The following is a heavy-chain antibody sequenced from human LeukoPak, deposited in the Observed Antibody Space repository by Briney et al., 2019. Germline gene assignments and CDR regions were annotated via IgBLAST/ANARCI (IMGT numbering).Heavy chain of an antibody. Sequence: PSETLSLTCTVSGGSISSYYWSWIRQPPGKGLEWIGSIYYSGNTYYNPSLKSRVTISVDTSKNQFSLKLSSMTAADTAVYYCARTPRDGYNSPYFDYWGQGTLVTVSS. CDR2: IYYSGNT. CDR1: GGSISSYY. V-gene: IGHV4-39*01. D-gene: IGHD5-24*01. CDR3: ARTPRDGYNSPYFDY. J-gene: IGHJ4*02.